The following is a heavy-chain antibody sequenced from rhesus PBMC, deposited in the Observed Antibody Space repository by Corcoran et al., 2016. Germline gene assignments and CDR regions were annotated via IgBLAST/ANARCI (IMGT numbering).Heavy chain of an antibody. J-gene: IGHJ6*01. D-gene: IGHD5-24*01. CDR2: IGGSMGTT. CDR1: GGSISGYY. Sequence: QVQLQESGPGLVKPSETLSLTCAVSGGSISGYYWNWIRQPTGKGLEWIGYIGGSMGTTYYTPSLTSRVTISTDTAKTRFSLKLSSVTAADTAVYYCARSPSIQWVQFRYYGLDSWGQGVVVTVSS. CDR3: ARSPSIQWVQFRYYGLDS. V-gene: IGHV4-165*02.